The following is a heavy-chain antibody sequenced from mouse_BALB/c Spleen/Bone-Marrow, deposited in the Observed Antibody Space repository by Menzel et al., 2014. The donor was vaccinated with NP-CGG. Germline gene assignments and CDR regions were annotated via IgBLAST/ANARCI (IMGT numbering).Heavy chain of an antibody. CDR1: GYSTTGGYF. CDR2: ISYDGSN. J-gene: IGHJ4*01. Sequence: VQLQQSGPGLVKPSQSLSLTCSVTGYSTTGGYFWHWIRQFPGNTLEWMGYISYDGSNNYNPSLKNRIPIIRDTSRNQFFLKLNSVTTEDTAEYFCTRALMIVTGPMDYWGQGTSVTVSS. D-gene: IGHD2-4*01. V-gene: IGHV3-6*02. CDR3: TRALMIVTGPMDY.